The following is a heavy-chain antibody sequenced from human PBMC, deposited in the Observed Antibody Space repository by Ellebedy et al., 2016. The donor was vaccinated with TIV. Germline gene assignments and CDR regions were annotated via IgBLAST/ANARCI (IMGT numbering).Heavy chain of an antibody. V-gene: IGHV3-9*01. CDR2: ISWNSGSI. CDR1: GFTFDDYA. J-gene: IGHJ4*02. Sequence: GGSLRLXXAASGFTFDDYAMHWVRQAPGKGLEWVSGISWNSGSIGYADSVKGRFTISRDNAENSVYLQMNSLRAEDTAVYFCARELRYGDYVELDYWGQGTLVTVSS. D-gene: IGHD4-17*01. CDR3: ARELRYGDYVELDY.